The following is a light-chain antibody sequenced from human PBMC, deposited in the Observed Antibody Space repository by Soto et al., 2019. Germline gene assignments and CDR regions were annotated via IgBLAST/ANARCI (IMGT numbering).Light chain of an antibody. V-gene: IGKV3-11*01. CDR2: DTS. CDR1: QSISRS. J-gene: IGKJ5*01. CDR3: QQRSNWPIT. Sequence: EIVLTQSPSILSVSPGERATLSCRASQSISRSLAWYEQKPGQAPRLLSYDTSNRATDIPARFSGSGSGTDFTLTIRSLEPEDSAVYYCQQRSNWPITFGQGTGLEI.